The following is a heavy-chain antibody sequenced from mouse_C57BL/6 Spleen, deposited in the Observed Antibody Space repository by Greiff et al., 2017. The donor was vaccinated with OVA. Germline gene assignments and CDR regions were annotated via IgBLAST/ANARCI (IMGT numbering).Heavy chain of an antibody. CDR2: IRSKSNNYAT. J-gene: IGHJ3*01. D-gene: IGHD4-1*01. CDR3: GSHVGA. V-gene: IGHV10-1*01. CDR1: GFSFNTYA. Sequence: EVQVVESGGGLVQPKGSLKLSCAASGFSFNTYAMNWVRQAPGKGLEWVVRIRSKSNNYATNYADSGKDRFTISRDDSDSMFYRQMNNLKAEDTAMYYCGSHVGAWGQGTLVTVSA.